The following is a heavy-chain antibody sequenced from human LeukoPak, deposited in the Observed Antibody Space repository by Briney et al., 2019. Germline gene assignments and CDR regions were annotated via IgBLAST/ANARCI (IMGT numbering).Heavy chain of an antibody. CDR2: LYPGDSDT. CDR1: GYSFPSYW. Sequence: GESLKISCKGSGYSFPSYWIGWVRQMPGKGLEWMGILYPGDSDTRYSPSFQGPVSISADKSISTAYLQWSSLKASDTAMYYCARWLGSSWYYWGQGTLVTVSS. V-gene: IGHV5-51*01. J-gene: IGHJ4*02. CDR3: ARWLGSSWYY. D-gene: IGHD6-13*01.